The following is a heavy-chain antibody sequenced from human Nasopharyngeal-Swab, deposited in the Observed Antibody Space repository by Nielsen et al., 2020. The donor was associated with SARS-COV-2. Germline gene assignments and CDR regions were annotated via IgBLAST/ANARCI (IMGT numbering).Heavy chain of an antibody. CDR3: ARDGLFGDSAFDI. D-gene: IGHD3-10*01. V-gene: IGHV4-59*01. J-gene: IGHJ3*02. CDR2: IYYSGST. Sequence: WIRQPPGKGLEWIGYIYYSGSTNYNPSLKSRVTISVDTSKNQFSLKLSPVTAADTAVYYCARDGLFGDSAFDIWGQGTMVTVSS.